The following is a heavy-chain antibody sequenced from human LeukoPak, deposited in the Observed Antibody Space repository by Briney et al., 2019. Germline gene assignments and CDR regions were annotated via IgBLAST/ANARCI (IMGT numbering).Heavy chain of an antibody. CDR2: INSDGTSP. CDR1: GFTFSDYW. Sequence: PGGSLRLSCAASGFTFSDYWMHWVRQGPGKGLVWVSRINSDGTSPSYAESVKGRFTISRDNAKNTLYLQMNSLGAEDTAVYYCTRDPGYWGQGTLVTVSS. V-gene: IGHV3-74*01. J-gene: IGHJ4*02. CDR3: TRDPGY.